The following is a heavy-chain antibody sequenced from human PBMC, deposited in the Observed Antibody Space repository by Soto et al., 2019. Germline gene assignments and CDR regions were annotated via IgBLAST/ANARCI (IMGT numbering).Heavy chain of an antibody. CDR3: ARSVVENYDFWSGYPPSGGMDV. CDR2: IYHSGST. V-gene: IGHV4-30-2*01. Sequence: SETLSLTCAVSGGSISSGGYSWSWIRQPPGKGLEWIGYIYHSGSTYYNPSLKSRVTISVDRSKNQFSLKLSSVTAADTAVYYCARSVVENYDFWSGYPPSGGMDVWGQGTTVTVSS. D-gene: IGHD3-3*01. CDR1: GGSISSGGYS. J-gene: IGHJ6*02.